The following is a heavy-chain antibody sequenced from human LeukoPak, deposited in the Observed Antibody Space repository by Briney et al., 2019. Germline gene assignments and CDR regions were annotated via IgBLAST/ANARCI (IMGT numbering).Heavy chain of an antibody. V-gene: IGHV1-8*01. CDR2: MNPNSGNT. CDR3: ARGGYYGSGSYRSGFYYMDV. D-gene: IGHD3-10*01. Sequence: ASVKVSCKASGYTFTSYDINWVRQATGQWLEWMGWMNPNSGNTGYAQKFQGRVTMTRNTSISTAYMELSSLRSEDTAVYYCARGGYYGSGSYRSGFYYMDVWGKGTTVTVSS. J-gene: IGHJ6*03. CDR1: GYTFTSYD.